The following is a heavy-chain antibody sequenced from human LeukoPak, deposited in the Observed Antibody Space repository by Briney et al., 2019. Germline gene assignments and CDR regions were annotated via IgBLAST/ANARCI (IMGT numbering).Heavy chain of an antibody. J-gene: IGHJ4*02. Sequence: GRSLRLSCAASGFTFSSYAMHWVRQAPGKGLEWVAVISYDGSSKYYADSVKGRFTISRDNSKNTLYLQMNSLRAEDTAVYYCARDRDSSSWYVFDYWGQGTLVTVSS. CDR3: ARDRDSSSWYVFDY. D-gene: IGHD6-13*01. CDR2: ISYDGSSK. CDR1: GFTFSSYA. V-gene: IGHV3-30-3*01.